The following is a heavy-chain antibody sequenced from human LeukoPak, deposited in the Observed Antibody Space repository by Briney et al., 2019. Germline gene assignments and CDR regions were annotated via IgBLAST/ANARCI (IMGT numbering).Heavy chain of an antibody. CDR2: IYHSGST. CDR3: ARDRVGATDY. J-gene: IGHJ4*02. Sequence: SETLSLTCTVSGGSISSGGYYWSWIRQPPGKGLEWIGYIYHSGSTYYNPSLKSRVTISVDRSKNQFSLKLSPVTAADTAVYYCARDRVGATDYWGQGTLVTVSS. D-gene: IGHD1-26*01. V-gene: IGHV4-30-2*01. CDR1: GGSISSGGYY.